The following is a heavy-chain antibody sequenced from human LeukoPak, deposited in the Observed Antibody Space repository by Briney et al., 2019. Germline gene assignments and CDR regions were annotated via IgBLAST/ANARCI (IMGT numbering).Heavy chain of an antibody. CDR2: ASYSGTT. D-gene: IGHD6-19*01. CDR1: GGAISSYY. CDR3: ARVGFSGWSVDY. J-gene: IGHJ4*02. V-gene: IGHV4-59*01. Sequence: SETLSLTCSVSGGAISSYYWSWIRQPPGKRLEWIGYASYSGTTNYNPSLKSRVTISVDTSKNQFSLKLSSVTAADTAVYYCARVGFSGWSVDYWGQGTLVTVSS.